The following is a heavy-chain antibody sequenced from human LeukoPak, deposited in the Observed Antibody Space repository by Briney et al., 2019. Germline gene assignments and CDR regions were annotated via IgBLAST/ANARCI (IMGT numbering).Heavy chain of an antibody. Sequence: GGSLRLSCAASGFTFSVLGMHWVRQAPGKGLEWVAVIWNDANTKYYADSVKGRFTISRDDSNDMLFLQLNSLRAEDTAVYYCARDLSPDTAAGRYYFDFRGQGTLVTVSP. J-gene: IGHJ4*02. CDR1: GFTFSVLG. V-gene: IGHV3-33*01. D-gene: IGHD6-13*01. CDR3: ARDLSPDTAAGRYYFDF. CDR2: IWNDANTK.